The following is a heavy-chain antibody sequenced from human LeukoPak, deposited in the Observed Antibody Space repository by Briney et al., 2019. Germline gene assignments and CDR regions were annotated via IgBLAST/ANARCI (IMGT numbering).Heavy chain of an antibody. J-gene: IGHJ6*03. Sequence: GASVKVSCKASGYTFTGYYMHWVRQAPGQGLEWMGWINPNSGGTNYAQKFQGRVTMTRDTSISTAYMELSRLRSDDTAVYYCARAFTGRFGELDYMDVWGKGTTVTVSS. CDR3: ARAFTGRFGELDYMDV. D-gene: IGHD3-10*01. V-gene: IGHV1-2*02. CDR2: INPNSGGT. CDR1: GYTFTGYY.